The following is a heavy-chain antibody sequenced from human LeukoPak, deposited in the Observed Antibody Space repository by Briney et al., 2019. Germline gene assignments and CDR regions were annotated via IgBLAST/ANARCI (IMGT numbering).Heavy chain of an antibody. CDR2: IKQDGSEK. CDR1: GFTFSSYW. V-gene: IGHV3-7*01. J-gene: IGHJ4*02. D-gene: IGHD3-22*01. CDR3: AKDKDYYDSSGYYQPRYFDY. Sequence: GGSLRLSCAASGFTFSSYWMSWVRQAPGKGLEWVANIKQDGSEKYYVDSVKGRFTISRDNAKNSLYLQMNSLRAEDTAVYYCAKDKDYYDSSGYYQPRYFDYWGQGTLVTVSS.